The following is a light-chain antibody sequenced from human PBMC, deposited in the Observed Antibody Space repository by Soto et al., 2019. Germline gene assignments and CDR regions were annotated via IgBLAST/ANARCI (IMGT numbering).Light chain of an antibody. V-gene: IGKV3-20*01. CDR1: QSLRSY. Sequence: EVVLTQSPGTLSLSPGDRAALSCRASQSLRSYLAWYQQKPGQAPRLLIYGASTRLTGIPDRFIGSGSGTDFTLTISRLEPADFAVYYCQQYDSSPRTFGQGTKVEIK. CDR3: QQYDSSPRT. J-gene: IGKJ1*01. CDR2: GAS.